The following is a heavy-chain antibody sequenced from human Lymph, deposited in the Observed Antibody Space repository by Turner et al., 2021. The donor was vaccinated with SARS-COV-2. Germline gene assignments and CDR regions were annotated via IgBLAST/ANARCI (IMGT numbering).Heavy chain of an antibody. CDR3: AKEGLSGRRLQFVPYFDY. CDR2: MSGDGGST. D-gene: IGHD5-12*01. Sequence: EVQLVESGGGVVPPGGSLRLSCAASGFTFDDYAMHWVRQAPGKGLEWVSLMSGDGGSTYYEDSVKGRFTISRDDSKNSLYLQINSLRTEDTALYYCAKEGLSGRRLQFVPYFDYWGQGTLVSVSS. V-gene: IGHV3-43*02. J-gene: IGHJ4*02. CDR1: GFTFDDYA.